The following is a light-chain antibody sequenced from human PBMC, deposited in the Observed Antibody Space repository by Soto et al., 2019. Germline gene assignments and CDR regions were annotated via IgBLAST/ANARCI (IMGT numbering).Light chain of an antibody. CDR2: DAS. CDR1: QGISSY. J-gene: IGKJ2*01. CDR3: QQLNSYPQNT. V-gene: IGKV1-9*01. Sequence: DIQLTQSPSFLSASVGDRVTITCRASQGISSYLAWYQQKPGKAPKLLIYDASTLQSGVPSRFSGSGSGTEFTLTISSLQPEDFATYYCQQLNSYPQNTFGQGTKLEIK.